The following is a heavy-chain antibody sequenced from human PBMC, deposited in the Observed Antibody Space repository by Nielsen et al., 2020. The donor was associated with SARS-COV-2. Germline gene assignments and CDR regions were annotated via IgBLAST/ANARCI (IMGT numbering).Heavy chain of an antibody. J-gene: IGHJ3*02. V-gene: IGHV3-7*01. CDR1: GFTCSSYW. D-gene: IGHD3-22*01. CDR2: IKQDGSEK. Sequence: GESLKISCVASGFTCSSYWMSWVRQAPGKGLEWVANIKQDGSEKYYVDSVKGRFTISRDNAKNSLYLQMNSLRGEDTAVYYCARGWFYYDTNALRGDAFDIWGQGTLVTVSS. CDR3: ARGWFYYDTNALRGDAFDI.